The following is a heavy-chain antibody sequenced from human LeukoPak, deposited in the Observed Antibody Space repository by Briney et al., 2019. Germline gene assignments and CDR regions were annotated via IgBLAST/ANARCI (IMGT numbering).Heavy chain of an antibody. Sequence: GGSLRLSCAASGFTFSSYGMHWVHQAPGKGLEWVAFIRYDGSNKYYADSVKGRFTISRDNSKNTLYLQMNSLRAEDTAVYYCAKEGYSSSWYVGYYFDYWGQGTLVTVSS. V-gene: IGHV3-30*02. J-gene: IGHJ4*02. CDR3: AKEGYSSSWYVGYYFDY. CDR2: IRYDGSNK. CDR1: GFTFSSYG. D-gene: IGHD6-13*01.